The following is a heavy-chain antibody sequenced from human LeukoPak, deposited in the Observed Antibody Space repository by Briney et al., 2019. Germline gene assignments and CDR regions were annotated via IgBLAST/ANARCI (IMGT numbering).Heavy chain of an antibody. CDR2: IHSDGGTT. CDR3: ARDIYSIAE. J-gene: IGHJ4*02. CDR1: GFTFSDYW. V-gene: IGHV3-74*01. D-gene: IGHD1-26*01. Sequence: GVLVLSCAASGFTFSDYWIHWVRQAPGKGLVWVSLIHSDGGTTNYADSVKGRFTMSRDNAKNMVYLQMNSLRVEDTAVYYCARDIYSIAEWGQGTLVTVS.